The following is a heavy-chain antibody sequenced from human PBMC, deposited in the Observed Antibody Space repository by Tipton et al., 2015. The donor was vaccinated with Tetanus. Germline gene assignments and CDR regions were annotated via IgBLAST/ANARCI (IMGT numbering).Heavy chain of an antibody. Sequence: SLRLSCAASGFTFSSYWMSWVRQAPGKGLEWVANIKQDGSEKYYVDSVKGRFTISRDNAKNSLYLQMNSLRAEDTAVYYCARDHYDFWSGYYKLGDYFDYWGQGTLVTVSS. D-gene: IGHD3-3*01. J-gene: IGHJ4*02. V-gene: IGHV3-7*01. CDR3: ARDHYDFWSGYYKLGDYFDY. CDR2: IKQDGSEK. CDR1: GFTFSSYW.